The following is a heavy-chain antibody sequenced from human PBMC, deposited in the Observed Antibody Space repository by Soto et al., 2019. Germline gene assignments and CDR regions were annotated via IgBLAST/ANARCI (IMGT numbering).Heavy chain of an antibody. CDR1: GFTFRSYW. J-gene: IGHJ4*02. CDR3: ARNRTF. CDR2: IKQDGSEK. V-gene: IGHV3-7*03. Sequence: PGGSLSLSCAASGFTFRSYWMSWVRQAPGKGLEWVANIKQDGSEKYYVDSVKGRFTISRDNAKNSLYLQMNSLRAEDTAVYYCARNRTFRGQGTPVTVSS.